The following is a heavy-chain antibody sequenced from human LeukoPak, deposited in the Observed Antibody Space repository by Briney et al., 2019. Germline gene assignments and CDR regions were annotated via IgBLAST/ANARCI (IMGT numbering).Heavy chain of an antibody. Sequence: PGGSLRLSCAASGFTFNTYNINWVRQAPGKGLEWVSYISNSGSRIYYSDSMKGRFTISRDNAKNALYLQMNSLRAEDTAVYYCAKPPSSETEVVRSPFDYWGQGTLVTVSS. D-gene: IGHD4-23*01. CDR3: AKPPSSETEVVRSPFDY. J-gene: IGHJ4*02. CDR1: GFTFNTYN. CDR2: ISNSGSRI. V-gene: IGHV3-48*01.